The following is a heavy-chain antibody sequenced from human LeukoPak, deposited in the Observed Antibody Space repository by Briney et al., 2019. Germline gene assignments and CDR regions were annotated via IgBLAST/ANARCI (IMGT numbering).Heavy chain of an antibody. V-gene: IGHV3-30*04. CDR1: GFTFSSYA. D-gene: IGHD6-13*01. Sequence: GGSLRLSCAASGFTFSSYAMHWVRQAPGKGLEWVAVISYDGSNKYYADSVKGRFTISRDNSKNTLYLQMNSRRAEDTAVYYCARDRLKRGSSSFSFDYWGQGTLVTVSS. CDR3: ARDRLKRGSSSFSFDY. J-gene: IGHJ4*02. CDR2: ISYDGSNK.